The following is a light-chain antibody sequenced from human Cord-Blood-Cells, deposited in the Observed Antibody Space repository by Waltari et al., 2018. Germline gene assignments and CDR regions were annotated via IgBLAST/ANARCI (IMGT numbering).Light chain of an antibody. V-gene: IGLV1-51*02. Sequence: QSVLTQPPSVSAAPGQKVTISCSGSSSNIGNNSVSWYQQLQGTAPKLLIYENNKRPSGIPDRFSGSKSGTSATLGITGLQTGDEADYYCGTWDSSLSAYVFGTGTKVTVL. CDR1: SSNIGNNS. J-gene: IGLJ1*01. CDR2: ENN. CDR3: GTWDSSLSAYV.